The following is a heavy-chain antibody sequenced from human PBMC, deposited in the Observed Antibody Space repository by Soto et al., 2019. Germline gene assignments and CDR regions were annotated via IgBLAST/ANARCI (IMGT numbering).Heavy chain of an antibody. CDR2: IIPIFGTA. Sequence: QVQLVQSGAEVKKPGSSVKVSCKASGGTFSSYAISWVRQAPGQGLEWMGGIIPIFGTANYAQKFQGRVTITADESTSTAYMELSSLRSEDTAVYYCVRAKNKAALHRGHAFDIWGQGTMVTVSS. CDR3: VRAKNKAALHRGHAFDI. D-gene: IGHD6-6*01. V-gene: IGHV1-69*01. J-gene: IGHJ3*02. CDR1: GGTFSSYA.